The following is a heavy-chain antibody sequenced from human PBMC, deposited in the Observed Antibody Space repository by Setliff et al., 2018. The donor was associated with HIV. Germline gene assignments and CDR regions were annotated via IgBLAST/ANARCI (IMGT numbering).Heavy chain of an antibody. CDR2: IKSKSDGGTT. CDR3: TTAVAQNWYGSGNENY. CDR1: GFIFTNAW. D-gene: IGHD3-10*01. Sequence: PGGSLRLSCETSGFIFTNAWMSWVRQSPRKGLEWLARIKSKSDGGTTSYAAPVKDRFTISRDDSRNTLYLQMNSLITEDTALYYCTTAVAQNWYGSGNENYWGQGTLVTVSS. V-gene: IGHV3-15*01. J-gene: IGHJ4*02.